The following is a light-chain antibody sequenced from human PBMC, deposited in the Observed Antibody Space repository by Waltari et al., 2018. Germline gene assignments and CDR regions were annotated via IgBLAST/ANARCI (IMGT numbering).Light chain of an antibody. CDR3: QQYNNWPALA. CDR1: QRVSSN. Sequence: EIVMTQSPATLSVSPGERATLSCRASQRVSSNLAWYQKKPGQAPRLLTSGASPRPAGIAPKVRDSESETEFNQTMNSLDSEEFAVCYYQQYNNWPALAFGGGTNVEIK. CDR2: GAS. J-gene: IGKJ4*01. V-gene: IGKV3-15*01.